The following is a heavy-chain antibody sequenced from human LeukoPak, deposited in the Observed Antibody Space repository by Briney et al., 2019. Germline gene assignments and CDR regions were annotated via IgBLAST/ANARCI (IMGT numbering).Heavy chain of an antibody. J-gene: IGHJ3*01. V-gene: IGHV4-4*07. CDR2: INTSGST. CDR1: GGSISSYY. CDR3: VTSIALAGWGAFDV. Sequence: SETLSLTCIVSGGSISSYYWSWIRQPAGKGLEWIGRINTSGSTNYNPSLKSRVTMSVDTSKNQFSLKLNSVTVADTAVYYCVTSIALAGWGAFDVWGQGTMVTVSS. D-gene: IGHD6-13*01.